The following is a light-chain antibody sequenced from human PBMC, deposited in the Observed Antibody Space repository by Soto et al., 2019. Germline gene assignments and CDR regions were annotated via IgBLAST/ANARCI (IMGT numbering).Light chain of an antibody. J-gene: IGKJ1*01. CDR1: QSMLHSPNNKDA. CDR3: QQFYTTPT. Sequence: DIVMTQSPDSLAVSLGERATINCKSSQSMLHSPNNKDALTWYQQKPGQPPKLLINWASTRESGVPDRFSGAGSGTDFTLTISSLQAEDVAVYYCQQFYTTPTFGQGTRVESK. V-gene: IGKV4-1*01. CDR2: WAS.